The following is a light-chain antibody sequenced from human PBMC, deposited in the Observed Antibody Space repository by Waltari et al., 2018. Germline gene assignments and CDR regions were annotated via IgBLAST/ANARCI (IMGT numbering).Light chain of an antibody. CDR2: QDT. CDR1: RLEETY. V-gene: IGLV3-1*01. CDR3: QAWDSNIVV. J-gene: IGLJ2*01. Sequence: SYELMQAPSVSVSPGQTATITCSAHRLEETYVCWYQQKPGQSPVLIIYQDTKRPSGIPERFSASHSGNTAILTISVTQSVDEADYYCQAWDSNIVVFGGGTKLTVL.